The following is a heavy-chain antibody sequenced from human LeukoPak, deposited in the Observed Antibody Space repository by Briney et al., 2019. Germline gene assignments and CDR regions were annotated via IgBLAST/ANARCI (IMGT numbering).Heavy chain of an antibody. CDR1: GGSISSYY. Sequence: SETLSLTCTVSGGSISSYYWSWIRQPPGKGLEWIGYIYYSGSTNYNPSLKSRVTISVDTSKNQFSLKLSSVTAADTAVYYCARRFWGHSSGYYFDYWGQGTLVTVSS. CDR3: ARRFWGHSSGYYFDY. D-gene: IGHD3-22*01. CDR2: IYYSGST. J-gene: IGHJ4*02. V-gene: IGHV4-59*08.